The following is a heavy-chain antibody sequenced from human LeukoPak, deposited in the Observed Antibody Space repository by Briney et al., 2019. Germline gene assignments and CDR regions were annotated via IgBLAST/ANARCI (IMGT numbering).Heavy chain of an antibody. D-gene: IGHD3-22*01. J-gene: IGHJ3*02. Sequence: GGSLRLSCAASGFTFSSYGMHWVRQAPGKGLEWVAFIRYDGSNKYYADSVKGRFTISRDNSKNTLYLQMNSLRDEDTAVYYCAKDTGYYYDSSGTLGAFDIWGQGTMVTVSS. V-gene: IGHV3-30*02. CDR3: AKDTGYYYDSSGTLGAFDI. CDR2: IRYDGSNK. CDR1: GFTFSSYG.